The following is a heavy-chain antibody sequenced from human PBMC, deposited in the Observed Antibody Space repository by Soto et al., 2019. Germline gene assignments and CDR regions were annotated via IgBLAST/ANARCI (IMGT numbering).Heavy chain of an antibody. D-gene: IGHD6-6*01. J-gene: IGHJ4*02. CDR1: GFTFSSYA. Sequence: GGSLRLSCAASGFTFSSYAMSWVRQAPGKGLEWVSAISGSGGSTYYADSVKGRFTISRDNSKNTLYLQMNSLRAEDTAVYYCAKERFPSIAAQAYFDYWGQGTLVTVSS. CDR3: AKERFPSIAAQAYFDY. CDR2: ISGSGGST. V-gene: IGHV3-23*01.